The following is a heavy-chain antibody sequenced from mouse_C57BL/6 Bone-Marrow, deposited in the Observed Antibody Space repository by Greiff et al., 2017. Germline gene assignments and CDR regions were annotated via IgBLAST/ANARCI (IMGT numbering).Heavy chain of an antibody. CDR3: ARGNYDYPWFAY. V-gene: IGHV1-53*01. CDR2: INPSNGGT. Sequence: QVQLQQSGTELVKPGASVKLSCKASGYTFTSYWMHWVKQRPGQGLEWIGNINPSNGGTNYNEKFKSKATLTVDKSSSTAYMQLSSLTSEDSAVYYCARGNYDYPWFAYWGQGTLVTVSA. CDR1: GYTFTSYW. D-gene: IGHD2-4*01. J-gene: IGHJ3*01.